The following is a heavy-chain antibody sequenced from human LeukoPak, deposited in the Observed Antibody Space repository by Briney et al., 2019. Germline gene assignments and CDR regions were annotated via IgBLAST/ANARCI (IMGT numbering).Heavy chain of an antibody. CDR1: GFTFNSYW. V-gene: IGHV3-7*03. Sequence: GGSLRLSCAASGFTFNSYWMSWVRQAPGKGLEWVANIEQDGSEKYYVDSVKGRFTISRENAKNSLYLQMNSLRAEDTAVYYCARVNSGYSYGNYYFDYWGQGTLVTVSS. CDR3: ARVNSGYSYGNYYFDY. CDR2: IEQDGSEK. J-gene: IGHJ4*02. D-gene: IGHD5-18*01.